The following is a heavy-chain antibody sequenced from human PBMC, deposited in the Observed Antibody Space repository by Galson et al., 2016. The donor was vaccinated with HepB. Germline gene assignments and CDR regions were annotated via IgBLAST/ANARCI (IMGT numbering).Heavy chain of an antibody. CDR2: ISSGSNYI. CDR3: ARGGPNPGYSIDYDHSERYFYFGMDV. V-gene: IGHV3-21*01. J-gene: IGHJ6*04. D-gene: IGHD5-18*01. CDR1: GFTLSSYS. Sequence: SLRLSCAASGFTLSSYSMNWVRQAPGKGLEWVSYISSGSNYIYYVDSVKGRFTISRDNTKNSLHLQVSSLRAEDPAMYYCARGGPNPGYSIDYDHSERYFYFGMDVWGKGTTVTVSS.